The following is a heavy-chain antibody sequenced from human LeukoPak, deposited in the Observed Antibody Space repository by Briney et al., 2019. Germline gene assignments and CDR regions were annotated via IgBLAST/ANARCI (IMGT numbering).Heavy chain of an antibody. CDR1: GYSFTSYW. J-gene: IGHJ4*02. D-gene: IGHD2-2*02. CDR3: ARPSCSSTSCYTRFDY. V-gene: IGHV5-51*01. Sequence: HGESLKISCKGSGYSFTSYWIGWVRQMPGKGLEWMGIIYPGDSDTRYSPSFQGQVTISADKSISTAYLQWSSLKASDTAMYYCARPSCSSTSCYTRFDYWGQGTLVTVSS. CDR2: IYPGDSDT.